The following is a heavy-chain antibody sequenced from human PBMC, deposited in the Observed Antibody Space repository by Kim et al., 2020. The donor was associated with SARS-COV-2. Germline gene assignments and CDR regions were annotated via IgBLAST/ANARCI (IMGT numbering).Heavy chain of an antibody. CDR2: INPNSGGT. J-gene: IGHJ6*02. CDR1: GYTFTGYY. D-gene: IGHD3-22*01. Sequence: ASVKVSCKASGYTFTGYYMHWVRQAPGQGLEWMGWINPNSGGTNYAQKFQGWVTMTRDTSISTAYMELSRLRSDDTAVYYCARTQYYYDSSGYYYGMDVWGQGTTVTVSS. V-gene: IGHV1-2*04. CDR3: ARTQYYYDSSGYYYGMDV.